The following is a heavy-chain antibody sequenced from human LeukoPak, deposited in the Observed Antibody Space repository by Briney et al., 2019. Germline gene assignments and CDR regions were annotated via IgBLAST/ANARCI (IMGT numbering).Heavy chain of an antibody. CDR1: GFTFSNCA. CDR3: AKGASASRYFDY. CDR2: ISASGGST. Sequence: GGSLRLSCAASGFTFSNCAMNWVRQAPGKGLEWVSDISASGGSTNYADAVKGRFTISRDNSKNTLYLQMNSLRAEDAAVYYCAKGASASRYFDYWGQGTLVTVSS. D-gene: IGHD1-26*01. V-gene: IGHV3-23*01. J-gene: IGHJ4*02.